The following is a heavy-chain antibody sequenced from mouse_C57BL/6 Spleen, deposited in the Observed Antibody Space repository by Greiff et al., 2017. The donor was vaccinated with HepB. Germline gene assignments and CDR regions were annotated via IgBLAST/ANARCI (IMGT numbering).Heavy chain of an antibody. V-gene: IGHV1-81*01. J-gene: IGHJ1*03. Sequence: QVQLQQSGAELARPGASVKLSCKASGYTFTSYGISWVKQRTGQGLEWIGEIYPRSGNTYYNEKFKGKATLTADKSSSTAYMELRSLTSEDSAVYFCAREDGSSPWYFDVWGTGTTVTVSS. CDR2: IYPRSGNT. D-gene: IGHD1-1*01. CDR1: GYTFTSYG. CDR3: AREDGSSPWYFDV.